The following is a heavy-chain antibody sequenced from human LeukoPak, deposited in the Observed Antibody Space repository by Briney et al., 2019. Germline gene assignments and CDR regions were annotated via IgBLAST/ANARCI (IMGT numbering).Heavy chain of an antibody. D-gene: IGHD3-22*01. CDR1: GGSPSGHY. J-gene: IGHJ3*01. CDR2: VSYTGRT. CDR3: ALLLNSDITGYSDAFDV. V-gene: IGHV4-59*11. Sequence: PETLSLTPTVSGGSPSGHYRSWGPETPAERLEWIGYVSYTGRTKYNHSPQSRVTTSLETSQRPFSLKLTSVTPADTALYSCALLLNSDITGYSDAFDVWGQGTTVIVSS.